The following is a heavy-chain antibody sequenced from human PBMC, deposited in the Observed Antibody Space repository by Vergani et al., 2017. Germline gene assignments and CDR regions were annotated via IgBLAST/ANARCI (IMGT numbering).Heavy chain of an antibody. V-gene: IGHV4-34*01. Sequence: QVQLQQWGAGLLKPSETLSLTGAVSGGSFSGYYWSWIRQPPGKGLEWIGEINHRGSTKYNPSLKSRVTISVDTSKNQFSLKLSSVTSADTAVYYCARGRGYCSSTSCLFDYWGQGTLVTVSS. CDR1: GGSFSGYY. CDR3: ARGRGYCSSTSCLFDY. D-gene: IGHD2-2*01. J-gene: IGHJ4*02. CDR2: INHRGST.